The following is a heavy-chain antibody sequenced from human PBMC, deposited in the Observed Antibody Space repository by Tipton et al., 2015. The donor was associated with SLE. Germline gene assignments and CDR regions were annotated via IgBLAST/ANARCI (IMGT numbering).Heavy chain of an antibody. CDR2: LYYSGYT. Sequence: TLSLTCTVSGDSISSSRYFWVWIRQPPGKGLEWIGNLYYSGYTYYNPSLKSRVTISVDTSKSHFSLRLSSVTAADTAVYYCARATGVASNWFDPWGQGTLVTVSS. D-gene: IGHD3-3*01. V-gene: IGHV4-39*02. J-gene: IGHJ5*02. CDR3: ARATGVASNWFDP. CDR1: GDSISSSRYF.